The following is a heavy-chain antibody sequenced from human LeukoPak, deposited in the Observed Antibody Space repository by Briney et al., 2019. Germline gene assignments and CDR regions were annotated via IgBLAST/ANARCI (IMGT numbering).Heavy chain of an antibody. J-gene: IGHJ4*02. CDR1: GYTFTGHY. D-gene: IGHD1-26*01. CDR2: INPNSGGT. CDR3: ARGAGYTGSYAGILDY. Sequence: ASVKVSCKASGYTFTGHYMHWVRQAPGQGLEWMERINPNSGGTNYAQKFQGRVTMTRDTSISTAYMELSRLRSDDTAVYYCARGAGYTGSYAGILDYWGQGTLVTVSS. V-gene: IGHV1-2*06.